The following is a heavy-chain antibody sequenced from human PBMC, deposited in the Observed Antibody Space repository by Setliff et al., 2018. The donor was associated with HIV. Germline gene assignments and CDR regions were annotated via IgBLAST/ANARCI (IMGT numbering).Heavy chain of an antibody. V-gene: IGHV4-61*09. D-gene: IGHD2-2*01. CDR2: IYTSGST. Sequence: SETLSLTCTVSGGSISSGSYYWSWIRQPAGKGLEWIGHIYTSGSTNYNPSLKSRVTISVDTSKNQFSLKLSSVTAADTAVYYCASWGLYCRDTSCQGGCFDPWGQGTLVTVSS. J-gene: IGHJ5*02. CDR1: GGSISSGSYY. CDR3: ASWGLYCRDTSCQGGCFDP.